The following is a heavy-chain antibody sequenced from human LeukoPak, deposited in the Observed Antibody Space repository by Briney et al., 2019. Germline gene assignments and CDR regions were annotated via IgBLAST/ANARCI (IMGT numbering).Heavy chain of an antibody. CDR1: GYTSNTYW. Sequence: GESLQISCDGSGYTSNTYWIAWVRHLPGKGLEWMGIIYPNDSDTRYSPSFQGQVTISAEKSVSRAFLQWSSLKASDTAIYYCARHRRYSAYDLVDYWGQGTLVTVSS. J-gene: IGHJ4*02. D-gene: IGHD5-12*01. CDR3: ARHRRYSAYDLVDY. CDR2: IYPNDSDT. V-gene: IGHV5-51*01.